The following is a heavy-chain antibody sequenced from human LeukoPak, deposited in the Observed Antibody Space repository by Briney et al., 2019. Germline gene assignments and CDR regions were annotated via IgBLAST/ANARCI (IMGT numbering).Heavy chain of an antibody. V-gene: IGHV3-48*03. J-gene: IGHJ4*02. D-gene: IGHD1-1*01. CDR1: GFTFSSYE. CDR3: ARGYILAGGHSADFDY. CDR2: ISSSGSTI. Sequence: GGSLRLSCAASGFTFSSYEMNWVRQAPGKGLEWVSYISSSGSTIYYADSVKGRFTISRDNAKNTLFLQMNSLRAEDTAVYYCARGYILAGGHSADFDYWGQGTLVTVSS.